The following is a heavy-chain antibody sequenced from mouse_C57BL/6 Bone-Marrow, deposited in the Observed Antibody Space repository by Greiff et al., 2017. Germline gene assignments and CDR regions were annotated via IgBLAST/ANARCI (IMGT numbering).Heavy chain of an antibody. CDR3: ARSFSYWYFDY. CDR2: IDPSDSYT. V-gene: IGHV1-50*01. Sequence: QVQLQQSGAELVKPGASVKLSCKASGYTFTSYWMQWVKQRPGQGLEWIGEIDPSDSYTNYNQKFKGKATLTVDTSSSTAYMQLSSLTSEDSAVYYCARSFSYWYFDYWGQGTTRTVSS. J-gene: IGHJ2*01. CDR1: GYTFTSYW. D-gene: IGHD2-10*01.